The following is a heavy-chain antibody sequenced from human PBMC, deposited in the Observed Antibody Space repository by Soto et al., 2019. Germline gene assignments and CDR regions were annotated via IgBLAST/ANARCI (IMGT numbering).Heavy chain of an antibody. D-gene: IGHD2-15*01. V-gene: IGHV5-10-1*01. J-gene: IGHJ6*02. CDR1: GYSFTSYW. CDR2: IDPSDSYT. Sequence: GESLKISCMGSGYSFTSYWISWVRQMPGKGLEWMGRIDPSDSYTNYSPSFQGHVTISADKSISTAYLQWSSLKASDTAMYYCARRRVVVAATGYGMDVWGQGTTVTVSS. CDR3: ARRRVVVAATGYGMDV.